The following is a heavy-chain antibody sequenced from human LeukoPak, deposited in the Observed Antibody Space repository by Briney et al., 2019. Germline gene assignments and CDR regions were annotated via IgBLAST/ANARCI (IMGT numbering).Heavy chain of an antibody. CDR1: GFTFNSYA. V-gene: IGHV3-23*01. CDR3: AKEGPVGGWPHDY. J-gene: IGHJ4*02. CDR2: ISGSGGKT. Sequence: GGSLRLSCAASGFTFNSYAMSWVRQAPGKGLEWVSGISGSGGKTHYPESVKGRFTISRDNSKNTVYLQMNSLRAEDTAAYYCAKEGPVGGWPHDYWGQGILVTVSS.